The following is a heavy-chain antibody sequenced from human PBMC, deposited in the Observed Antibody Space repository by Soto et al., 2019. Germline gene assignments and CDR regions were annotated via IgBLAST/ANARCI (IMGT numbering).Heavy chain of an antibody. Sequence: GGPRLSCVASGFTLSDYYVDWVRQAPGKGLEWVGRTRDKPNSYTTEYAASVEGRFTISRDDSKNSLYLQLNSLNTEDTAVYYCGRGGYRHYSAYYYYALDVWGQGTTVTVSS. CDR2: TRDKPNSYTT. V-gene: IGHV3-72*01. CDR1: GFTLSDYY. J-gene: IGHJ6*02. CDR3: GRGGYRHYSAYYYYALDV. D-gene: IGHD4-4*01.